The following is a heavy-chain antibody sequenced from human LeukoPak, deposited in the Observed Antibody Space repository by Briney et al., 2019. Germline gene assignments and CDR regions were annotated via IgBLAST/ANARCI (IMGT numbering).Heavy chain of an antibody. Sequence: ASVKLSCKASGYTVTSDGIRWVRQAPGQGLEGMGGSSAYNGNTSCAQKLQGRVTVTTDTSTSQAYMELRSLRSDDPAVHYCARGYCSSTSCYIEHHWFPPWGQGTLLTLPS. CDR3: ARGYCSSTSCYIEHHWFPP. J-gene: IGHJ5*02. CDR2: SSAYNGNT. V-gene: IGHV1-18*01. D-gene: IGHD2-2*02. CDR1: GYTVTSDG.